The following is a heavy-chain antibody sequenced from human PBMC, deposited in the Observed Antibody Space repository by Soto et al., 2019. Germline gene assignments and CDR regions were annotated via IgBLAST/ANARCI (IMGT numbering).Heavy chain of an antibody. CDR3: ARDRGFGVVNSLFPYGMDV. V-gene: IGHV3-33*01. CDR2: IWYDGSNK. Sequence: PGGSLRLSCAASGFTFISYGMHWVLQAPCKGLEWVAVIWYDGSNKYYADSVKGRFTISRDNSKNTLYLQMNSLRAEDTAVYYCARDRGFGVVNSLFPYGMDVWGQGTTVTVSS. D-gene: IGHD3-3*01. J-gene: IGHJ6*02. CDR1: GFTFISYG.